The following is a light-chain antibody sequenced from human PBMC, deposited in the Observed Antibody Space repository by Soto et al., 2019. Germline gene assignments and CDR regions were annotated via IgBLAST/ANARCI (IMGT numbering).Light chain of an antibody. J-gene: IGKJ2*01. V-gene: IGKV3-20*01. CDR3: QQYGTSPYT. CDR2: SAS. CDR1: QSVSGSY. Sequence: EIVLTQSPGTLSLSPGERATLSCRASQSVSGSYLAWYQQRTGQAPRLLIYSASYRATGIPDRFSGSGSGAHFILTISGLEPEDFAVYYCQQYGTSPYTFGQGTKLEIK.